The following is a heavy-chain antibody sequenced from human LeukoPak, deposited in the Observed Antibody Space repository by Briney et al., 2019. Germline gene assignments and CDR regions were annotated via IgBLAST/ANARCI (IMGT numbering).Heavy chain of an antibody. D-gene: IGHD5-24*01. CDR1: GGSISSYY. Sequence: SETLSLTCTVSGGSISSYYWSWIRQPPGKGLEWIGYIYYSGSTNYNPSLKSRVTISVDTSKNQFSLKLNSVTAADTAAYYCAREEERWLHHYYYYYMDVWGKGSSVTVSS. CDR3: AREEERWLHHYYYYYMDV. V-gene: IGHV4-59*01. CDR2: IYYSGST. J-gene: IGHJ6*03.